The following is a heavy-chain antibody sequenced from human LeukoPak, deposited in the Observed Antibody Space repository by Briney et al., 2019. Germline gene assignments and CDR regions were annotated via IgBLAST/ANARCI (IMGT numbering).Heavy chain of an antibody. CDR2: IIPIFGTA. CDR3: ARPRGVDGYEPKGNWFDS. CDR1: GGTFSSYA. J-gene: IGHJ5*01. Sequence: SVTLSCTASGGTFSSYANSWVRHAPGQGLGWMGEIIPIFGTANYAQKFQGRVTITTDESTSADYMELSSLRSEDTAVYYCARPRGVDGYEPKGNWFDSWGQGTLVTVSS. V-gene: IGHV1-69*05. D-gene: IGHD5-24*01.